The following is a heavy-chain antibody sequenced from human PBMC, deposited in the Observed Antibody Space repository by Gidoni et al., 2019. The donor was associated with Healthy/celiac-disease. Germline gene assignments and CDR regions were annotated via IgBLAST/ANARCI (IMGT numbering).Heavy chain of an antibody. J-gene: IGHJ6*02. CDR1: GGSFSGYY. D-gene: IGHD2-2*02. CDR2: INHSGST. CDR3: ASSRKYLNYYYYGMDV. V-gene: IGHV4-34*01. Sequence: QVQLQQWGAGLLKPSETLSLTCAVYGGSFSGYYWSWIRQPPGKGLEWIGEINHSGSTNYNPSLKSRVTISVDTSKNQFSLKLSSVTAADTAVYYCASSRKYLNYYYYGMDVWGQGTTVTVSS.